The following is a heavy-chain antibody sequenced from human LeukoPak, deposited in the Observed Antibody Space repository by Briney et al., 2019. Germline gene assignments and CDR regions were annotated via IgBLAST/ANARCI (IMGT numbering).Heavy chain of an antibody. V-gene: IGHV3-30-3*01. Sequence: PGGSLRLSCAASGFTFSSYAMHWVRQAPGKGLEWVAVISYDGSNKYYADSVKGRFTITRDNSKNTLSLQMNSLRDGDTAVYFCAKGSVAARPYYFDYWGQGTLVIVSS. J-gene: IGHJ4*02. CDR3: AKGSVAARPYYFDY. CDR1: GFTFSSYA. D-gene: IGHD6-6*01. CDR2: ISYDGSNK.